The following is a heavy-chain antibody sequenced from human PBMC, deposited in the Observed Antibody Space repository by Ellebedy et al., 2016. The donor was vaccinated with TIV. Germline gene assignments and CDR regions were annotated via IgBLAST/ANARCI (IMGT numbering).Heavy chain of an antibody. CDR2: IYPADSTT. V-gene: IGHV5-51*01. J-gene: IGHJ5*02. CDR1: GYNFTTYW. D-gene: IGHD1-26*01. Sequence: GESLKISCKGSGYNFTTYWIGWVRQMPGKGLEWMGIIYPADSTTRYSPSFQGQVSLSADKSITTAYLHWSSLKASDTAIYYCARRVGSTGWPPRVGNWFDPWGQGTLVTVSS. CDR3: ARRVGSTGWPPRVGNWFDP.